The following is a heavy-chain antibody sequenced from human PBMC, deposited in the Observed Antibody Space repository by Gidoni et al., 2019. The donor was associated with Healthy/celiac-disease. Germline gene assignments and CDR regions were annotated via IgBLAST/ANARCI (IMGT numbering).Heavy chain of an antibody. CDR2: IFSNDEK. J-gene: IGHJ5*02. D-gene: IGHD3-22*01. V-gene: IGHV2-26*01. CDR3: ARILVGYDSSGYYYEFRWFDP. Sequence: QVTLKESGPVLGKPTETLTLTCTVSGFSLSNARMGVSWIRQPPGKALEWLAHIFSNDEKSYSTSLKSRLTIAKDTSKSQVVLTMTNMDPVDTATYYCARILVGYDSSGYYYEFRWFDPWGQGTLVTVSS. CDR1: GFSLSNARMG.